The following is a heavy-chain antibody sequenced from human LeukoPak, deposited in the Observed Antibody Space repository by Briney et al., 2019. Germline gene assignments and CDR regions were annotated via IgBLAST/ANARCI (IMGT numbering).Heavy chain of an antibody. CDR1: GFTFNSYE. V-gene: IGHV3-48*03. D-gene: IGHD6-19*01. CDR3: ARDGWVDY. Sequence: SGGSPRLSCAASGFTFNSYEMNWVRQAPGKGLEWVSYISSSGRTIFNADSVKGRFTISRDNAKNSLFLQINSLRAEDTAVYYCARDGWVDYWGQGTLVTVSS. CDR2: ISSSGRTI. J-gene: IGHJ4*02.